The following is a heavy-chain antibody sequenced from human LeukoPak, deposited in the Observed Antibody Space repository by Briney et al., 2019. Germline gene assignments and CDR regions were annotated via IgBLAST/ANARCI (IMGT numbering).Heavy chain of an antibody. J-gene: IGHJ3*02. CDR2: SHDSGST. CDR1: GGSISGYY. Sequence: PSETLSLTCSVSGGSISGYYWTWIRQTPGKGLEWIGYSHDSGSTHYNPSLKSRVSISIDKSKSEFSLKLRSATAADTALYYCARIYPRDWLDVFDIWGQGTMVTVSS. CDR3: ARIYPRDWLDVFDI. D-gene: IGHD3-9*01. V-gene: IGHV4-59*01.